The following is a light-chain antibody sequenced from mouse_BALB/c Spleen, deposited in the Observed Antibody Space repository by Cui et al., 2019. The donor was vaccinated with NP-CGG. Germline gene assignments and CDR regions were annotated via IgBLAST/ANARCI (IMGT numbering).Light chain of an antibody. CDR2: LAS. CDR1: QSLLNSRPRKTS. CDR3: KQSYNLYT. Sequence: DICVSQSPSSLAVSGGEKVTMSRKTSQSLLNSRPRKTSLAWYQQTPGQSPKLLIYLASTRESGVPDRFTGSVQAEDLAVYYCKQSYNLYTFGGGTKLEIK. V-gene: IGKV8-21*01. J-gene: IGKJ2*01.